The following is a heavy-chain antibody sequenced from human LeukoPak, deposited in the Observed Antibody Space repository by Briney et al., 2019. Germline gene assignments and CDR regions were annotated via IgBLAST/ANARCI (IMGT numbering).Heavy chain of an antibody. J-gene: IGHJ4*02. CDR1: GGSISGSSYY. CDR2: IYYSGST. Sequence: SETLSLICTVSGGSISGSSYYWGWIRQPPGKGLEWIGSIYYSGSTYYNPSLKSRVTISVDTSKNQFSLQLNSVTPEDTAVYYCVREGSSSADFDYWGQGTLVTVSS. V-gene: IGHV4-39*07. D-gene: IGHD6-19*01. CDR3: VREGSSSADFDY.